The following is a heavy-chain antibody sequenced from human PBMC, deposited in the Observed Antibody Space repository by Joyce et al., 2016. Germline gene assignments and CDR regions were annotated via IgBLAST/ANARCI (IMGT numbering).Heavy chain of an antibody. J-gene: IGHJ5*02. CDR2: IEPSDSYT. CDR3: ARPRYCSGGSCLNWFDP. CDR1: GYSFTSYW. D-gene: IGHD2-15*01. Sequence: EVQLVQSGAEVKKPGESLRISCKGSGYSFTSYWINWVRQMPGKGLEWMGRIEPSDSYTNYSPSFKGHVTISADKSISTAYLQWSSLKDSDTAMYYCARPRYCSGGSCLNWFDPWGQGTLVTVSS. V-gene: IGHV5-10-1*01.